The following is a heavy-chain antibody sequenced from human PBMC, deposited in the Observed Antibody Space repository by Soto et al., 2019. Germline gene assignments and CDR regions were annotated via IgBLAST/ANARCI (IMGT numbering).Heavy chain of an antibody. CDR1: GFAFRTYG. J-gene: IGHJ4*02. D-gene: IGHD6-19*01. CDR3: AERGDSGWYYLDY. CDR2: ISSSGDTI. V-gene: IGHV3-23*01. Sequence: EVQVLESGGGLVQPGGSLRLSCVGSGFAFRTYGMSWVRQAPGKGLEWVSGISSSGDTIYYADSVKGRFTISRDNSKNTLFLQMNNLAAEDTALYYCAERGDSGWYYLDYWGQGTLVTVSS.